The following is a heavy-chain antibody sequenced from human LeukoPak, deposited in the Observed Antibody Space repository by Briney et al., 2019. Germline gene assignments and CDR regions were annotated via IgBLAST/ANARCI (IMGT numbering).Heavy chain of an antibody. CDR2: ISTDGYTT. CDR1: GFTFSNFL. D-gene: IGHD3-10*01. J-gene: IGHJ5*02. Sequence: GGSLRLSCAASGFTFSNFLMTWVRQAPRKGLVWVSRISTDGYTTDYADFVQGRFTASRDNTKNTWSLEMNSLRAEDTAVYYCARGRGPYGWFDPWGQGTLVTVSS. V-gene: IGHV3-74*01. CDR3: ARGRGPYGWFDP.